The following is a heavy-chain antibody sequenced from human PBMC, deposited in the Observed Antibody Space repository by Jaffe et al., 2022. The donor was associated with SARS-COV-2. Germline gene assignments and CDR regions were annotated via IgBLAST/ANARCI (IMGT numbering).Heavy chain of an antibody. CDR3: AKFTRAARTPYYYYGMDV. CDR2: ISGSGGST. CDR1: GFTFSSYA. D-gene: IGHD2-15*01. Sequence: EVQLLESGGGLVQPGGSLRLSCAASGFTFSSYAMSWVRQAPGKGLEWVSAISGSGGSTYYADSVKGRFTISRDNSKNTLYLQMNSLRAEDTAVYYCAKFTRAARTPYYYYGMDVWGQGTTVTVSS. V-gene: IGHV3-23*01. J-gene: IGHJ6*02.